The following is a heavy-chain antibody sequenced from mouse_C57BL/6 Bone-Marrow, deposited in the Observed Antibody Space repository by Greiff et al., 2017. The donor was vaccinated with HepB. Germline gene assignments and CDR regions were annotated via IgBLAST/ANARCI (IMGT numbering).Heavy chain of an antibody. CDR3: ARRGYRGAMDY. Sequence: EVKLVESGGGLVKPGGSLKLSCAASGFTFSSYTMSWVRQTPEKRLEWVASISGGGGNTYYPDSVKGRFTISRDNAKNTLYLQMSSLRSEDTALYYCARRGYRGAMDYWGQGTSVTVSS. J-gene: IGHJ4*01. V-gene: IGHV5-9*01. D-gene: IGHD2-14*01. CDR2: ISGGGGNT. CDR1: GFTFSSYT.